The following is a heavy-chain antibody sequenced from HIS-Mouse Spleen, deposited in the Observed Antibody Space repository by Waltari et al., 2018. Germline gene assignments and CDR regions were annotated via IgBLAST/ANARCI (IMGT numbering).Heavy chain of an antibody. CDR3: ARIQAGKLELPFDY. CDR2: IDWDDDK. D-gene: IGHD1-7*01. V-gene: IGHV2-70*15. Sequence: QVTLRESGPALVKPTQTLKLTCTFPGFSLSTSGMCVSWIRQPPGKALEWLARIDWDDDKYYSTSLKTRLTISKDTSKNQVVLTMTNMDPVDTATYYCARIQAGKLELPFDYWGQGTLVTVSS. CDR1: GFSLSTSGMC. J-gene: IGHJ4*02.